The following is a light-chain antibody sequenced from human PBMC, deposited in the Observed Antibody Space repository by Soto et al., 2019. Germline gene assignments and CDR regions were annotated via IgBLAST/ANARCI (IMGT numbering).Light chain of an antibody. CDR2: NVN. Sequence: QSVLIQPPSVSGSPGQSVTISCTGASSDVGSFDYVSWYQQHPGTVPKPMIFNVNIQPSGVPDRFSGSKSGSTASMTISGLQAEDEADYYCCSYADNTDYVLGTGTKVTVL. V-gene: IGLV2-11*01. CDR1: SSDVGSFDY. J-gene: IGLJ1*01. CDR3: CSYADNTDYV.